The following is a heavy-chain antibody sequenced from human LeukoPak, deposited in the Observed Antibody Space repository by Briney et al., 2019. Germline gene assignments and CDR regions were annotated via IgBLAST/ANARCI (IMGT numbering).Heavy chain of an antibody. Sequence: SETLSLTCTVSGGSISSSSYYWSWIRQPPGKGLEWIGYIYYSGSTYYNPSLKSRVTISVDTSKNQFSLKLSSVTAADTAVYYCARGARDSSGYPFDYWGQGTLVTVSS. V-gene: IGHV4-30-4*01. CDR1: GGSISSSSYY. D-gene: IGHD3-22*01. CDR3: ARGARDSSGYPFDY. CDR2: IYYSGST. J-gene: IGHJ4*02.